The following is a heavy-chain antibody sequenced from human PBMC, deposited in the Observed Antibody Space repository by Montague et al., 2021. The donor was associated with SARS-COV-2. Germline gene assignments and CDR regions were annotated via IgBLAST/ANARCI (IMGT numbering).Heavy chain of an antibody. CDR3: ARGGSGGSCYSPPCYFDY. D-gene: IGHD2-15*01. V-gene: IGHV3-53*01. CDR1: GLIVSSNY. CDR2: IYSGGST. J-gene: IGHJ4*02. Sequence: SLRLSCAASGLIVSSNYMSWVRQAPGKGLEWVSVIYSGGSTYYADSAKGRFTISRDNSKNTLYLQMNTLSAEDTAVYYCARGGSGGSCYSPPCYFDYWGQGTLVTVSS.